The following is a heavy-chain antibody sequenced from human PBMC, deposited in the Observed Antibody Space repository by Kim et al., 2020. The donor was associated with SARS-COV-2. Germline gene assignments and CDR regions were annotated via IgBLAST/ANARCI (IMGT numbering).Heavy chain of an antibody. J-gene: IGHJ5*02. CDR1: DGSITSSTYY. Sequence: SETLSLTCAVPDGSITSSTYYWGWIRQPPGKALEWIGSVYYTGSTFYNPSLRSRVTVSIDTSKSQFSLILNSVTAADTAVYYCVRQVGDGGSYRDPWGQG. V-gene: IGHV4-39*01. D-gene: IGHD1-26*01. CDR2: VYYTGST. CDR3: VRQVGDGGSYRDP.